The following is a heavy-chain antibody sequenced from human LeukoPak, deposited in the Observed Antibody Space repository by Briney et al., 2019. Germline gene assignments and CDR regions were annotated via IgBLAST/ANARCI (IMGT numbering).Heavy chain of an antibody. CDR1: GYTFTSYF. CDR2: INPSGSTT. V-gene: IGHV1-46*01. Sequence: ASVKVSCKASGYTFTSYFMHWVRQAPGQGLEWLGMINPSGSTTTYAQKFQGRVTMTRDTSTSTVYMELSSLRSEDTAVYYCAREFSIRNGYNEVAQKSFDYWGQGTLVTVSS. CDR3: AREFSIRNGYNEVAQKSFDY. D-gene: IGHD5-24*01. J-gene: IGHJ4*02.